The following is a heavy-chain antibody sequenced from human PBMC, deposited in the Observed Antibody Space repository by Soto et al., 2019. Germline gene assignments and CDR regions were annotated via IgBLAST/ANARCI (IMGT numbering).Heavy chain of an antibody. J-gene: IGHJ6*02. V-gene: IGHV1-8*01. CDR3: ARVGLRYLDWLLSGGYYYYGMDV. CDR1: GYTFTSYD. CDR2: MNPNSGNT. Sequence: QVQLVQSGAEVKKPGASVKVSCKASGYTFTSYDINWVRQATGQGLEWMGWMNPNSGNTGYAQKFQGRVTMTRNTSISTAYMELSSLRSEDTAVYYCARVGLRYLDWLLSGGYYYYGMDVWGQGTTVTVSS. D-gene: IGHD3-9*01.